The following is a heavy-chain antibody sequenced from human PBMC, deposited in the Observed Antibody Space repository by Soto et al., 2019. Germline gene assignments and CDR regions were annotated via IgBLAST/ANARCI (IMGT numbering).Heavy chain of an antibody. CDR3: ARARDMYYYGMDV. D-gene: IGHD2-15*01. CDR1: GFTFSSYA. V-gene: IGHV3-30-3*01. J-gene: IGHJ6*02. CDR2: ISYDGSNK. Sequence: GGSLRLSCAASGFTFSSYAMHWVRQAPGKGLEWVAVISYDGSNKYYADSVKGRFTISRDNSKNTLYLQMNSLRAEDTAVYYCARARDMYYYGMDVWGQGTTVTVSS.